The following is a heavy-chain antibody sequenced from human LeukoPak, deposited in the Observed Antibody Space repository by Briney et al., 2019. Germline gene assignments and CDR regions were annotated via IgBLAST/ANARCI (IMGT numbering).Heavy chain of an antibody. CDR2: IYYSGST. J-gene: IGHJ6*03. Sequence: SETLSLTCTVSGGSISSSSYYWGWIRQPPGKGLEWIGSIYYSGSTYYNPSLKSRVTISVDTSKNQFSLKLSSVTAADTAVYYCARSGGTHYYYYYMDVWGKGTTVTISS. V-gene: IGHV4-39*07. CDR1: GGSISSSSYY. CDR3: ARSGGTHYYYYYMDV. D-gene: IGHD3-16*01.